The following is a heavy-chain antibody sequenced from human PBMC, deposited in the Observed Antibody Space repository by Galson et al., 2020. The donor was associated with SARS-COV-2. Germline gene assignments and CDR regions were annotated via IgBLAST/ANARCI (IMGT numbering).Heavy chain of an antibody. CDR3: AHHEAGVDY. CDR2: IYWDDDK. Sequence: SGPTLVKPTQTLTLTCSFSGFSLSTSGVGVAWIRQPPAKALEWLALIYWDDDKRYSPSLKSRLTITKDTSKNQVVLTMTNMDPVDTATYCCAHHEAGVDYWGQGTLVTVSS. V-gene: IGHV2-5*02. J-gene: IGHJ4*02. CDR1: GFSLSTSGVG.